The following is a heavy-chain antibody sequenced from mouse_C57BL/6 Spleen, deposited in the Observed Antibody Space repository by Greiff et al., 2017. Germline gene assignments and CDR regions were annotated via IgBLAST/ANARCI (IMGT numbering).Heavy chain of an antibody. D-gene: IGHD1-1*01. CDR3: ARRYYGSWYFDV. CDR2: IDPSDSYT. Sequence: QVQLQQPGAELVKPGASVKLSCTASGYTFTSYWMQWVKQRPGQGLEWIGEIDPSDSYTNYNQKFKGKATLTVDTSSSTAYMQLSSLTSEDSAVYYCARRYYGSWYFDVWGTGTTVTVSS. V-gene: IGHV1-50*01. CDR1: GYTFTSYW. J-gene: IGHJ1*03.